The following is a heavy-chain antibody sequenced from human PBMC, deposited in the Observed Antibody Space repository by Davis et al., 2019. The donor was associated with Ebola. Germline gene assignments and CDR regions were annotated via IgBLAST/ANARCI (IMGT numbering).Heavy chain of an antibody. CDR3: ARGVVQGVIDY. CDR2: ISSSSSYI. CDR1: GFTFRSYS. J-gene: IGHJ4*02. Sequence: GESPKIPRAASGFTFRSYSMNWVRQAPGKGLEWVSSISSSSSYIYYADSVKGRFTISRDNAKNSLYLQMNSLRAEDTAVYYCARGVVQGVIDYWGQGTLVTVSS. D-gene: IGHD3-10*01. V-gene: IGHV3-21*01.